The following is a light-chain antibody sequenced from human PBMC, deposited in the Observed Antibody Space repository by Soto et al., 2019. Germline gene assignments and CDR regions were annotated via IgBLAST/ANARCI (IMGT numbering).Light chain of an antibody. J-gene: IGKJ1*01. CDR1: QSISSN. CDR2: GAS. CDR3: QQYPNWPPWT. V-gene: IGKV3-15*01. Sequence: EIVMTQSPATLSVSPGERVTLSCRASQSISSNLAWYQQKPGQAPRLLIYGASTRATGIPARFSGSGPGTEFTLTITSLQSEDVAVYYCQQYPNWPPWTFGPGTKVEIK.